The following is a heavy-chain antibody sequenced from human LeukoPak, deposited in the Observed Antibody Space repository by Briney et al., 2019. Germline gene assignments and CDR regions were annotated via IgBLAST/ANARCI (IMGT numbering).Heavy chain of an antibody. V-gene: IGHV4-34*01. CDR3: ARGLNVVVAATYWFDP. Sequence: SETLSLTCTVSGGSISSYYWSWIRQPPGKGLEWIGEINHSGSTDYNPSLKSRVTISVDTFKNQFSLKLSSVTAADTAVYYCARGLNVVVAATYWFDPWGQGTLVTVSS. D-gene: IGHD2-15*01. CDR1: GGSISSYY. J-gene: IGHJ5*02. CDR2: INHSGST.